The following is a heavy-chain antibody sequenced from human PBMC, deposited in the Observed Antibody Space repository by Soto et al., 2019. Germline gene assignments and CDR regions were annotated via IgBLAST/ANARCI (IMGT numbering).Heavy chain of an antibody. Sequence: GGSLRLSCAASGFTFSSFGMSWVRQAPGKGLEWVSSVSGSGGSRHYADSVKGRFTISRDNFKNTLYLQMSSLRAEDTALYYCAKDWEGGDYYDLGYWGQGTLVTVSS. CDR3: AKDWEGGDYYDLGY. CDR2: VSGSGGSR. V-gene: IGHV3-23*01. D-gene: IGHD3-22*01. J-gene: IGHJ4*02. CDR1: GFTFSSFG.